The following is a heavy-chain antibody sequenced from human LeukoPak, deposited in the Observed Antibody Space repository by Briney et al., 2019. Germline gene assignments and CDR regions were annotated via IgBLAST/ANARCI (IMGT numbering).Heavy chain of an antibody. V-gene: IGHV3-66*02. CDR2: IYSGGST. D-gene: IGHD3-10*01. J-gene: IGHJ6*03. Sequence: GGSLRLSCAASGFTVSSKYMSWVRQAPGKGLEWVSVIYSGGSTYYADSVKGRFTISRDNSKNTLYLQMNSLRAEDTAVYYCARDQKNYGSGSYYEYYYYMDVWGKGTTVTVSS. CDR1: GFTVSSKY. CDR3: ARDQKNYGSGSYYEYYYYMDV.